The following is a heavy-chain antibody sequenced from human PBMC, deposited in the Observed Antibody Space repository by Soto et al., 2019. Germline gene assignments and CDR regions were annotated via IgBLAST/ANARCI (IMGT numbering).Heavy chain of an antibody. CDR3: ARDHQSMVRGVIMGGWFDY. D-gene: IGHD3-10*01. CDR2: ISYDGSNK. V-gene: IGHV3-30-3*01. CDR1: GFTFSSYA. J-gene: IGHJ4*02. Sequence: GGSLRLSCAASGFTFSSYAMHWVRQAPGKGLEWVAVISYDGSNKYYADSVKGQFTISRDNSKNTLYLQMNSLRAEDTAVYYCARDHQSMVRGVIMGGWFDYWGQGTLVTVSS.